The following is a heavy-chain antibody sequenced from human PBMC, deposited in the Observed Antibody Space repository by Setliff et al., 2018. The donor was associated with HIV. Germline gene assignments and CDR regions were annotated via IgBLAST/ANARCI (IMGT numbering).Heavy chain of an antibody. CDR3: GRERTGFYIEE. D-gene: IGHD2-15*01. J-gene: IGHJ4*02. Sequence: GGSLRLSCAASGFNFSSHTMNWIRQAPGKGLEWVSSISSTGTYIYYADSMKGRFTISKDSSKGSLYLQMNSLRVEDTALYYCGRERTGFYIEEWGQGTMVTV. CDR1: GFNFSSHT. V-gene: IGHV3-21*04. CDR2: ISSTGTYI.